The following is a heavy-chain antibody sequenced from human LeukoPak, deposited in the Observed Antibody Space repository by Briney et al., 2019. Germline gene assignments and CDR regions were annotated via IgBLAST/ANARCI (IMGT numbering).Heavy chain of an antibody. CDR1: GGSFSGYY. CDR3: ARGAHFRYFDY. D-gene: IGHD3-3*02. Sequence: SETLSLSCAVSGGSFSGYYWSWIRQPPGKGLEWIWEINQSGSTNYNPSLKSRVTISVDTSQNQFSLKLSSVTAAHPAVYSCARGAHFRYFDYWGQGTLVTVSS. J-gene: IGHJ4*02. CDR2: INQSGST. V-gene: IGHV4-34*01.